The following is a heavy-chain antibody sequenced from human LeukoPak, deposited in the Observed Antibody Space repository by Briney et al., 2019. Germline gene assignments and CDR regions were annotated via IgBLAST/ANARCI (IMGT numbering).Heavy chain of an antibody. CDR1: GYTFTSYG. J-gene: IGHJ4*02. Sequence: GASVKVSCKASGYTFTSYGISWVRQAPGQGLEWMGWISANDGNTDYPQKLQGRVTMTTDTSTSTAYMELRSLRSDDTAVYYCARESHVTREDYWGQGTLVTDSS. V-gene: IGHV1-18*01. CDR3: ARESHVTREDY. CDR2: ISANDGNT. D-gene: IGHD3-10*01.